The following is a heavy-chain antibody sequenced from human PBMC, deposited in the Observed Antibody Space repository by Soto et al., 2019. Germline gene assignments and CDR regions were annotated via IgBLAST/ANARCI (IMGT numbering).Heavy chain of an antibody. CDR1: GGTFTSYV. Sequence: QVQLVQSGAEVKKPGSSVKVSCKASGGTFTSYVISWVRQAPGQGPEWMGGIIPMFGTPDYAQRLQGRVKKTADETTNTADMELKSRRAEDTARDYGAVNAGTAVADHVEDGGQGTLVTVSP. V-gene: IGHV1-69*01. CDR2: IIPMFGTP. CDR3: AVNAGTAVADHVED. D-gene: IGHD6-13*01. J-gene: IGHJ4*02.